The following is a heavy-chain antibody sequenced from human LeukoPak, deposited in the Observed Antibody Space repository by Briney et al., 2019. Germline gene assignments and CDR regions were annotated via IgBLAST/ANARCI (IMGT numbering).Heavy chain of an antibody. D-gene: IGHD6-6*01. CDR1: GYTFTGYY. CDR3: ARTNSSSDGMDV. Sequence: GASVKVPCKASGYTFTGYYMHWVRQAPGQGLEWMGWINPNSGGTNYAQKFQGRVTMTRDTSISTAYMELSRLRSDDTAVYYCARTNSSSDGMDVWGQGTTVTVSS. V-gene: IGHV1-2*02. J-gene: IGHJ6*02. CDR2: INPNSGGT.